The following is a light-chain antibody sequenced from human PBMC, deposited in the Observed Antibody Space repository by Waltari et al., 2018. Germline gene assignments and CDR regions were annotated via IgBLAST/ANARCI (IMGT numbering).Light chain of an antibody. CDR2: AAS. CDR3: QQSYITPQT. J-gene: IGKJ1*01. Sequence: DIQMTQSPSSLSASVGDRVVITCRSSQTISSFLNWYPHKAGQAPKLLIYAASSLQSGVPARFSGSRSGTEFTLTISSLQPEDFATYYCQQSYITPQTFGQGTKVEIK. CDR1: QTISSF. V-gene: IGKV1-39*01.